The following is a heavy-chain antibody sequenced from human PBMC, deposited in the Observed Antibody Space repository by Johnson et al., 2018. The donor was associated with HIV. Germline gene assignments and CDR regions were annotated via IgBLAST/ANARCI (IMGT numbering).Heavy chain of an antibody. J-gene: IGHJ3*02. D-gene: IGHD3-10*01. Sequence: QVQLVESGGGVVQPGKSLTLSCVGSGLSFSNFGIHWVRQAPGKGPEWVAVISFDGNLKKYADSVKGRFTISRDNAKNSLYLQMNSLRADDTAVYYCAGGYGWGSGDAFDIWGQGTMVTVSS. CDR3: AGGYGWGSGDAFDI. CDR1: GLSFSNFG. CDR2: ISFDGNLK. V-gene: IGHV3-33*03.